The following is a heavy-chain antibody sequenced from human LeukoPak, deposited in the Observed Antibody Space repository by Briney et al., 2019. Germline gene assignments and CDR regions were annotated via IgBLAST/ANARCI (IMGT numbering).Heavy chain of an antibody. CDR3: ARDDYGETFDY. D-gene: IGHD4-17*01. V-gene: IGHV3-23*01. J-gene: IGHJ4*02. CDR1: GFTFSSYA. Sequence: GGSLRLSCAASGFTFSSYAMSWVRQAPGKGLECISGFSGSGGSTYYADSVKGRFTISRDNSKNTLYLQMNSLRAEDTAVYYCARDDYGETFDYWGQGTLVTVSS. CDR2: FSGSGGST.